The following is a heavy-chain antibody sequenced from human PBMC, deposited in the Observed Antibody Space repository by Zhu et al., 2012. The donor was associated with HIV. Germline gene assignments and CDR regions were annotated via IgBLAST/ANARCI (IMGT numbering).Heavy chain of an antibody. CDR2: IHSSGNI. D-gene: IGHD2-15*01. CDR3: ASKRGCSDGTCYSGLAY. Sequence: QVQLQESGPGLVKPSETLSLSCSVSGDSINNFYWAWIRQPPGRGLEWIGYIHSSGNINYNPSLRSRVTLSVDTSKNQFSLKMTSVTAADTAVYYCASKRGCSDGTCYSGLAYWGQGILVTVSS. J-gene: IGHJ4*02. CDR1: GDSINNFY. V-gene: IGHV4-4*09.